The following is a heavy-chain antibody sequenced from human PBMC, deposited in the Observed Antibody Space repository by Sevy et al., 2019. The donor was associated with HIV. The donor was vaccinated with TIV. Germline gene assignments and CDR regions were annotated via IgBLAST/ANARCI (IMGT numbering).Heavy chain of an antibody. D-gene: IGHD6-19*01. J-gene: IGHJ6*02. V-gene: IGHV3-9*01. Sequence: GGSLRLSCAASGFTFDDYAMHWVRQAPGKGLEWVSGISWNSGSIGYADSVKGRFTISRDNAKNSLYLQMNRLRAEGTALYYCAKELAVANYYGMDVWGQGTTFTVSS. CDR1: GFTFDDYA. CDR2: ISWNSGSI. CDR3: AKELAVANYYGMDV.